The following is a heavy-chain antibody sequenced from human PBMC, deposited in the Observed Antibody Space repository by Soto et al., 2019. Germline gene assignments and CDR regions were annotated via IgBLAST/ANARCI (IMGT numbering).Heavy chain of an antibody. J-gene: IGHJ6*02. D-gene: IGHD1-1*01. V-gene: IGHV1-69*01. Sequence: ASGGTFSSYAISWVRQAPGQGLEWMGGIIPIFGTANYAQKFQGRVTITADESTSTAYMELSSLRSEDTAVYYCASTKNWTHYYYGMDVWGQGTTVTVSS. CDR3: ASTKNWTHYYYGMDV. CDR2: IIPIFGTA. CDR1: GGTFSSYA.